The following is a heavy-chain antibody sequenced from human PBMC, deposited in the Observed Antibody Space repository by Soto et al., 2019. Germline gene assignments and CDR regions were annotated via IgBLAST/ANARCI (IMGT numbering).Heavy chain of an antibody. CDR2: IYYSGST. V-gene: IGHV4-39*01. Sequence: QLQLQESGPGLVKPSETLSLTCTVSGGSISSSSYYWGWIRQPPGKGLEWIGSIYYSGSTYYNPSRRRRVTIAVDPSKSQFSLKLSSVTAAHTAVYYCARHFGGPDYWGQGTLVTVSS. D-gene: IGHD2-15*01. CDR3: ARHFGGPDY. J-gene: IGHJ4*02. CDR1: GGSISSSSYY.